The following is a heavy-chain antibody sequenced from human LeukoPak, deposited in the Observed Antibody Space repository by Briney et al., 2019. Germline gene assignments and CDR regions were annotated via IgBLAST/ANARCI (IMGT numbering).Heavy chain of an antibody. J-gene: IGHJ4*02. CDR1: GFTFDDYT. CDR3: AKALSHRYLDLGAEVLDH. Sequence: GGSLRLSCAASGFTFDDYTMHWVRQAPGRGLEWVSLISRDGGRTYYADSVQGRFTISRDNSKNSLYLQMNSLRIEDTALYYCAKALSHRYLDLGAEVLDHWGQGALVTVSS. V-gene: IGHV3-43*01. CDR2: ISRDGGRT. D-gene: IGHD1-20*01.